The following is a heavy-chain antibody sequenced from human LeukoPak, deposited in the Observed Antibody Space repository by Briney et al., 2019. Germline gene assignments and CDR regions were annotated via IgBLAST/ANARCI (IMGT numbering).Heavy chain of an antibody. CDR1: GFTVSSNY. CDR3: ARYLPFDY. Sequence: PGGSLRLSCAASGFTVSSNYMSWVRQAPGKGLEWVSVIYSGGSTYYADSVKGRFTISRDNTKNTLYLQMNSLRAEDTAVYFCARYLPFDYWGQGTLVTVSS. J-gene: IGHJ4*02. V-gene: IGHV3-53*01. CDR2: IYSGGST.